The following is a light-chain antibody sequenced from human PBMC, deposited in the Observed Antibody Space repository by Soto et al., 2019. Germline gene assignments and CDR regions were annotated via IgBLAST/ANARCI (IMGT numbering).Light chain of an antibody. J-gene: IGLJ2*01. V-gene: IGLV2-23*02. Sequence: QSVLTQPASVSGSPGQSITISCTGTSSDVGSYNFVSWYQQHPGKAPKLMIYEVSKRPSGVSNRFSGSKTGNTASLTISGLQADDEAAYYCCSYSGSSTYVVFGGGTKLTVL. CDR3: CSYSGSSTYVV. CDR2: EVS. CDR1: SSDVGSYNF.